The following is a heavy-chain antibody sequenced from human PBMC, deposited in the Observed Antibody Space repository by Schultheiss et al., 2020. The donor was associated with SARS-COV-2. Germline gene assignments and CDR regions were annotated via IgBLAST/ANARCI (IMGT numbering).Heavy chain of an antibody. V-gene: IGHV3-30*04. Sequence: GGSLRLSCAASGFTFSSYAMHWVRQAPGKGLEWVAVISYDGSNKYYADSVKGRFTISRDNSKNTLYLQMNSLRAEDTAVYYCAKDRVGAADYWGQGTLVTVSS. J-gene: IGHJ4*02. CDR2: ISYDGSNK. D-gene: IGHD1-26*01. CDR3: AKDRVGAADY. CDR1: GFTFSSYA.